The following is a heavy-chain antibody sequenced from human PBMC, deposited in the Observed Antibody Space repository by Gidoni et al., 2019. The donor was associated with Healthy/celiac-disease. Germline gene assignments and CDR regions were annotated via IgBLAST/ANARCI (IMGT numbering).Heavy chain of an antibody. Sequence: QLQLQESGPGLVKPSETLSLTCTVSGGSISSRSYYWGWIRQPPGKGLEWIGSIYYSGSTYYNPSLKSRVTISVDTSKNQFSLKLSSVTAADTAVYYCARHDYYYDSSGYYYAGYYFDYWGQGTLVTVSS. CDR1: GGSISSRSYY. D-gene: IGHD3-22*01. CDR3: ARHDYYYDSSGYYYAGYYFDY. V-gene: IGHV4-39*01. J-gene: IGHJ4*02. CDR2: IYYSGST.